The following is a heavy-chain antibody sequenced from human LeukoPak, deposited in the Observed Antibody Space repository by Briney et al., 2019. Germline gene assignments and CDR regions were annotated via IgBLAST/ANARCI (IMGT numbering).Heavy chain of an antibody. CDR3: ARAQHYDYIWGTSRPVTFDY. CDR1: GYTFTGNY. D-gene: IGHD3-16*02. CDR2: INPNNGGT. V-gene: IGHV1-2*02. Sequence: GASVKVSCKASGYTFTGNYLHWVRQAPGQGLEWMGWINPNNGGTNFAQKFQGRVTMTRDTSINTAYMELSRLRSDDTAVYYCARAQHYDYIWGTSRPVTFDYWGRGTLVTVSP. J-gene: IGHJ4*02.